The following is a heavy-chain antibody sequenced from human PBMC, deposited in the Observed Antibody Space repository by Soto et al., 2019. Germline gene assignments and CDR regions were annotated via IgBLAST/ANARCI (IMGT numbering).Heavy chain of an antibody. D-gene: IGHD3-16*01. CDR3: AKGGAFYVGQFNR. CDR1: GFTFNNYA. Sequence: EVQLLESGGNLVQPGGSLRLSCAASGFTFNNYAMNWVRQAPGKGLEWVAALTGNGGSTYYADSVKGRFTNSRDNSKNTLYLQMTSPRAEDSALYFFAKGGAFYVGQFNRWGQGTMFTVSS. J-gene: IGHJ3*01. CDR2: LTGNGGST. V-gene: IGHV3-23*01.